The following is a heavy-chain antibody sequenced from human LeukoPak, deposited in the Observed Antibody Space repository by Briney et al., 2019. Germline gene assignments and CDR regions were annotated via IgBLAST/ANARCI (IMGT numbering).Heavy chain of an antibody. CDR2: IQHDGTNK. Sequence: GGSLRLSCAASGFTFSSYAMHWVRQAPGKGLEWVTLIQHDGTNKYYADSVKGRFTISRDNSKNTLYLQMNSLRAEDTAVYYCAKTFGPSSGYYYFDYWGQGALVTVSS. CDR3: AKTFGPSSGYYYFDY. J-gene: IGHJ4*02. D-gene: IGHD3-22*01. CDR1: GFTFSSYA. V-gene: IGHV3-30*02.